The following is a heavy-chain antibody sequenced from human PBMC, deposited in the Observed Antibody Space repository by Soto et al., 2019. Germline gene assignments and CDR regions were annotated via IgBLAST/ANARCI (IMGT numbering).Heavy chain of an antibody. Sequence: HPGGSLRLSCAASGFTVSSNYMSWVRQAPGKGLEWVSVIYSGGSTYYADSVKGRFTISRDNSKNTLYLQMNSLRAEDTAVYYCARAEVYSSSPWTQHWGQGTLVTVSS. V-gene: IGHV3-66*01. CDR3: ARAEVYSSSPWTQH. CDR1: GFTVSSNY. J-gene: IGHJ1*01. CDR2: IYSGGST. D-gene: IGHD6-13*01.